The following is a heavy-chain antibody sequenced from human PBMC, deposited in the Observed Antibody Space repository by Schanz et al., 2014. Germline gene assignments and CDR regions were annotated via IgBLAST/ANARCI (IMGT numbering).Heavy chain of an antibody. CDR1: GFTFSSYG. Sequence: QVQLVESGGGVVQPGRSLRLSCAASGFTFSSYGMHWVRQAPGKGLEWVAVISYDGSNKYYADSVKGRFTISRDNSKNTLYLQMNSLRAEDTAVYYCAKGRYSSSWFYFVYWGQGILVTVSS. CDR3: AKGRYSSSWFYFVY. J-gene: IGHJ4*02. CDR2: ISYDGSNK. V-gene: IGHV3-30*18. D-gene: IGHD6-13*01.